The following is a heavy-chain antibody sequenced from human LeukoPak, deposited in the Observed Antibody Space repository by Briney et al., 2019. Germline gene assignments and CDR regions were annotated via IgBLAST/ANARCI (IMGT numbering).Heavy chain of an antibody. CDR1: GDSIGSYF. Sequence: SETLFLTCTVSGDSIGSYFWSWIRQSPGKGLEWIGYIYYSGSTNYNPSLKSRVTISVDTSKNQFSLKLSSVTAADTAVYYCARGPAESRFLEWLLRDYYYGMDVWGQGTTVTVSS. V-gene: IGHV4-59*01. J-gene: IGHJ6*02. CDR2: IYYSGST. CDR3: ARGPAESRFLEWLLRDYYYGMDV. D-gene: IGHD3-3*01.